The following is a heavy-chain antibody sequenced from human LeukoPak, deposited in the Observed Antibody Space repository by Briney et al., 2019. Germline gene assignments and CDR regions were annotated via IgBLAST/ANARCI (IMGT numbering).Heavy chain of an antibody. Sequence: GGSLRLSCAASGFTFSSYVMHRVRQAPGKGLEWVAVISYDGSNKYYADSVKGRFTISRDNSKNTLYLQMNSLRAEDTAVYYCARVREGYTQLHLFDFWGQGTLVTVSS. CDR1: GFTFSSYV. V-gene: IGHV3-30-3*01. CDR2: ISYDGSNK. J-gene: IGHJ4*02. CDR3: ARVREGYTQLHLFDF. D-gene: IGHD5-24*01.